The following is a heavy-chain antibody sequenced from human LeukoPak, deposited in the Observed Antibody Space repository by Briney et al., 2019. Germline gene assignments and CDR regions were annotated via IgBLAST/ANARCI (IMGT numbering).Heavy chain of an antibody. Sequence: PSETLSLTCTVSGYSISSGYYWGWIRQPPGKGLEWIGSIYHSGSTYYNPSLKSRVTISVDTSKNQFSLKLSSVTAADTAVYYCARGRWLQLGPTFDPWGQGTLVTVSS. CDR3: ARGRWLQLGPTFDP. CDR1: GYSISSGYY. V-gene: IGHV4-38-2*02. D-gene: IGHD5-24*01. J-gene: IGHJ5*02. CDR2: IYHSGST.